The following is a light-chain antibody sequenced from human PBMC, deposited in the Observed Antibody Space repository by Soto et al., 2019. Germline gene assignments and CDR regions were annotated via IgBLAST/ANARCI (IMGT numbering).Light chain of an antibody. CDR2: DAS. CDR1: QTISRW. J-gene: IGKJ5*01. V-gene: IGKV1-5*01. Sequence: EIHLTNTPSTLYASVGEAVTITCRASQTISRWLAWYQQKPGRAPKLLIYDASTLESGVPSMFSGSGSETEFTLTISRLQPDDVATYFCRSRACGQGTRLEIK. CDR3: RSRA.